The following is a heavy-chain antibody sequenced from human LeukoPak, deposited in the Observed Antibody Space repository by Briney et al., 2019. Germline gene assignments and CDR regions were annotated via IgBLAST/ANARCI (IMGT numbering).Heavy chain of an antibody. J-gene: IGHJ4*02. D-gene: IGHD1-26*01. V-gene: IGHV3-21*01. CDR3: ATVPSAGIVGATPFDY. CDR2: ISRSSSYI. CDR1: GFTFSTYA. Sequence: GGSLRLSCAASGFTFSTYAMSWVRQAPGKGLEWVSSISRSSSYIYYADSVKGRFTVSRDNAKNSLYLQMNSLRAEDTAVYYCATVPSAGIVGATPFDYWGQGTLVTVSS.